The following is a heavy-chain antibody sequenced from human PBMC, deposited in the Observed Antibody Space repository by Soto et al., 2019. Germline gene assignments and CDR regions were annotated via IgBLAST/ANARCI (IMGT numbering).Heavy chain of an antibody. V-gene: IGHV2-5*02. CDR2: IHWDDDK. J-gene: IGHJ4*02. D-gene: IGHD3-22*01. Sequence: QITLKESGPPLVKPTQTLTLTCTFSGFSLSTSGVGVGWIRQPPGKALEWLAVIHWDDDKRYSPSLKRRLTITQDTSKNQVVLTMTNMDPVDTATYYCARQTPLGSGYYFVYWGQGTLVTVSS. CDR1: GFSLSTSGVG. CDR3: ARQTPLGSGYYFVY.